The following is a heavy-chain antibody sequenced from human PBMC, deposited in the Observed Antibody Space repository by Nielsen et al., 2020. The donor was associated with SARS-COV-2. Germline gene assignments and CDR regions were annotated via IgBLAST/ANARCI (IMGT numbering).Heavy chain of an antibody. D-gene: IGHD3-3*01. J-gene: IGHJ3*02. Sequence: GGSLRLSCAASGFTFSSYWMSWVRQAPGKGLEWVANIKQDGSEKYYVDSVKGRFTISRDNAKNSLYLQMNSLRAEDTAVYYCARVNRITIFGVVVIDAFDIRGQGTMVTVSS. CDR2: IKQDGSEK. CDR3: ARVNRITIFGVVVIDAFDI. CDR1: GFTFSSYW. V-gene: IGHV3-7*01.